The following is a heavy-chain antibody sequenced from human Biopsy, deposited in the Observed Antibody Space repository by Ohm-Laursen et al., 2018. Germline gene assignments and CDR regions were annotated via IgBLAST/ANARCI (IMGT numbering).Heavy chain of an antibody. CDR3: ARATNSTGWPYYYFYGMDV. J-gene: IGHJ6*02. CDR1: GGSTSSDY. Sequence: SETLSLTCGVSGGSTSSDYWSWIRQTPGKGLEWIGYIYYSGSTNYNPSLKSRVTISVDTSKNQFSLRLNSVTAADTAVYYCARATNSTGWPYYYFYGMDVWGQGTTVTVSS. D-gene: IGHD2/OR15-2a*01. V-gene: IGHV4-59*01. CDR2: IYYSGST.